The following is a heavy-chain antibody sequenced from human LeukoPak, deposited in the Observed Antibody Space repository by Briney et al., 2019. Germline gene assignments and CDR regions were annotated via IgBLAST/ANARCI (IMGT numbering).Heavy chain of an antibody. D-gene: IGHD3-3*01. J-gene: IGHJ4*02. CDR1: GFTFSGSA. V-gene: IGHV3-73*01. CDR3: AGQGGNYKAPDY. CDR2: IRSKANSYAT. Sequence: GGSLRLSCAASGFTFSGSAMHWVRQASGKGLEWVGRIRSKANSYATAYAASVKGRFTISRDNSKNTLYLQMGSLRPEDMAVYYCAGQGGNYKAPDYWGQGTLVTVSS.